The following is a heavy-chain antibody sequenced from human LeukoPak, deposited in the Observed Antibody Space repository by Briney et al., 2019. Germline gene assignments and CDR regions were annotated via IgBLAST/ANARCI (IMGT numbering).Heavy chain of an antibody. J-gene: IGHJ4*02. CDR1: GYTFTDYS. Sequence: GASVKVSCKASGYTFTDYSITWVRQAPGQGLEWRGWISVYNGHTDYPQKVQGRVTMTTDTSTSTAYMELRSLRSDDTAVYYCARDQDDYVWGSFPVPLGYWGQGTLVTVSS. D-gene: IGHD3-16*01. CDR2: ISVYNGHT. V-gene: IGHV1-18*01. CDR3: ARDQDDYVWGSFPVPLGY.